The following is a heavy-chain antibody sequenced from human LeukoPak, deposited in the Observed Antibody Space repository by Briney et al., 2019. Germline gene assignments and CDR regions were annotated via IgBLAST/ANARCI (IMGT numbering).Heavy chain of an antibody. CDR1: GFTFSSYW. CDR3: ARIVVVVAATPFDF. J-gene: IGHJ4*02. V-gene: IGHV3-7*01. D-gene: IGHD2-15*01. CDR2: IKEDGSEK. Sequence: GGSPRLSCATSGFTFSSYWMSWVRQAPGTGLEWVASIKEDGSEKYYVDSMKGRFTISRDNAKNSLYLQMNGLRAEDTAVYYCARIVVVVAATPFDFWGQGTLVTVSS.